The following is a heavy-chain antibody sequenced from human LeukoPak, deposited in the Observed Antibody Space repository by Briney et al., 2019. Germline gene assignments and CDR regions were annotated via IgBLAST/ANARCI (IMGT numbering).Heavy chain of an antibody. Sequence: GGSLRLSCAASGFTFSSYDMHWVRQATGKGLEWVSAIGTAGDPYYPGSVKGRFTISRENAKNSLYLQMNSLRARDTAVYYCAREERRDGYNLGAFDIWGQGTMVTVSS. CDR2: IGTAGDP. D-gene: IGHD5-24*01. J-gene: IGHJ3*02. CDR3: AREERRDGYNLGAFDI. CDR1: GFTFSSYD. V-gene: IGHV3-13*05.